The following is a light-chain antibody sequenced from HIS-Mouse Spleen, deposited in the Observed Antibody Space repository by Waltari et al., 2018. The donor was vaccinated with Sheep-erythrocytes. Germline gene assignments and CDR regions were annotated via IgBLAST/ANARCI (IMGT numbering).Light chain of an antibody. CDR3: CSYAGSYNHV. CDR1: SSDVGGYNY. Sequence: QSALTQPRSVSGSPGQSVTLSCPGTSSDVGGYNYVSWYQQHPGKAPKLMIYAVSKRPSGVPDRFSGSKSGNTASLTISGLQAEDEADYYCCSYAGSYNHVFATGTKVTVL. V-gene: IGLV2-11*01. CDR2: AVS. J-gene: IGLJ1*01.